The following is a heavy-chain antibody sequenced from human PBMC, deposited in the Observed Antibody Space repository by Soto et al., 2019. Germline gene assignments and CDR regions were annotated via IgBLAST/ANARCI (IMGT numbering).Heavy chain of an antibody. CDR2: INNDGSST. V-gene: IGHV3-74*01. J-gene: IGHJ5*02. D-gene: IGHD3-3*01. Sequence: GGSLRLSCAASGFTLSSYWTHWVRQSPGKGLEWVSHINNDGSSTTYADSVKGRFTISRDNAKNTLHLQMNNLKVEDTAVYYCARDFSPWGQGTLVTVSS. CDR1: GFTLSSYW. CDR3: ARDFSP.